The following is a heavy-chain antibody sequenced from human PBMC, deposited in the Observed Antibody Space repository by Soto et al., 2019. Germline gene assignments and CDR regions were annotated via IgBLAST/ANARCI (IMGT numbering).Heavy chain of an antibody. CDR2: TYYSGST. CDR3: ARDSNLAPFDY. CDR1: GGSISSGGYY. Sequence: SETLSLTCTVSGGSISSGGYYWSWIRQHPGKGLEWIGYTYYSGSTYYNPSLKSRVTISVDASKNQFSLKLSSVTAADTAVYYCARDSNLAPFDYWGQGTLVTVSS. J-gene: IGHJ4*02. V-gene: IGHV4-31*03.